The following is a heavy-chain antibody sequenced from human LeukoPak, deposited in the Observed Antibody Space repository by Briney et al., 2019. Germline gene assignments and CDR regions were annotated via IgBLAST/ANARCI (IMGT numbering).Heavy chain of an antibody. CDR2: ISAYNGNT. D-gene: IGHD3-10*01. CDR3: ARSITMVRGVSYYYYYGMDV. V-gene: IGHV1-18*01. Sequence: ASVKVSCKASGYTFTSYGISWVRQAPGQGLEWMGWISAYNGNTNYAQKLQGRVTMTTDTSTSTAYMELRSLRSEDTAVYYCARSITMVRGVSYYYYYGMDVWGQGTTVTVSS. CDR1: GYTFTSYG. J-gene: IGHJ6*02.